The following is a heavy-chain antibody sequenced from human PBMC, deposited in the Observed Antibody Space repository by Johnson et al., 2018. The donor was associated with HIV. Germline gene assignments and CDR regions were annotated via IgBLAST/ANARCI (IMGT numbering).Heavy chain of an antibody. Sequence: VQLVESRGGLVQPGGSLRLSCAASGFIFSTYWMTWVRQAPGKGLEWVSVIYSGGSTYYADSVKGRFTISRDNSKNTLYLQMNSLRAEDTAVYYCASFWATGAFDIWGQGTMVTVSS. D-gene: IGHD3-10*01. CDR2: IYSGGST. J-gene: IGHJ3*02. CDR1: GFIFSTYW. V-gene: IGHV3-66*01. CDR3: ASFWATGAFDI.